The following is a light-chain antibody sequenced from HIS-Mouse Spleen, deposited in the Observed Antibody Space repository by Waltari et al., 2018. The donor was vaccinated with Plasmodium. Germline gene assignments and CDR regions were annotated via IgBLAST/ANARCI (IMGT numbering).Light chain of an antibody. Sequence: EIVMTQSPATLSVSPGERATLSCRASQSVSSNLAWYQQKPGQAPRLLIYGASTRATGIPARFSGSGSGTEFTLTISSLQSEDFGVYYCEQYNNWLFTFGPGTKVDIK. J-gene: IGKJ3*01. V-gene: IGKV3-15*01. CDR2: GAS. CDR3: EQYNNWLFT. CDR1: QSVSSN.